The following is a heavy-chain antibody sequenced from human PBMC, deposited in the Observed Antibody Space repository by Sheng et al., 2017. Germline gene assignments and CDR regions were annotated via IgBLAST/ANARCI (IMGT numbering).Heavy chain of an antibody. CDR1: GFTFSDSY. J-gene: IGHJ4*02. V-gene: IGHV3-11*04. CDR2: ISSSGSII. D-gene: IGHD4-4*01. Sequence: QVQLVESGEAWSSLEGPVRLSCAASGFTFSDSYMTWIRQAPGKGLEWVSYISSSGSIIHYADSVKGRFTISRDNAKNSLYLQLNSLRAEDTAVYYCARDLTVTTNVYDSWGQGTLVTVSS. CDR3: ARDLTVTTNVYDS.